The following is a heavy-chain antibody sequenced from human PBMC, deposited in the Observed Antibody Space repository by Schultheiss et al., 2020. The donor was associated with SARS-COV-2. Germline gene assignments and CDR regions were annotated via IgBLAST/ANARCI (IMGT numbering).Heavy chain of an antibody. CDR1: GGTFSSYA. V-gene: IGHV1-18*01. CDR2: ISAYNGNT. Sequence: ASVKVSCKASGGTFSSYAISWVRQAPGQGLEWMGWISAYNGNTNYAQKLQGWVTMTRDTSISTAYMELSRLRSDDTAVYYCARENCGGDCYSGWFDPWGQGTLVTVSS. J-gene: IGHJ5*02. D-gene: IGHD2-21*01. CDR3: ARENCGGDCYSGWFDP.